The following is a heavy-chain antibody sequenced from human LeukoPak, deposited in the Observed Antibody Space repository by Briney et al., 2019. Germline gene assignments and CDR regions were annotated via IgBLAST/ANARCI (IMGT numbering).Heavy chain of an antibody. V-gene: IGHV4-30-4*01. D-gene: IGHD3-22*01. CDR3: ARGTYYYDSSGHFDY. Sequence: SETLSLTCTVSGGSISSGDYYWSWIRQPPGKGLEWIGYIYYSGSTYYNPSLKSRVTISVDTSKNQFSLKLSSVTAADTAVYYCARGTYYYDSSGHFDYWGQGTLVTVSP. CDR2: IYYSGST. J-gene: IGHJ4*02. CDR1: GGSISSGDYY.